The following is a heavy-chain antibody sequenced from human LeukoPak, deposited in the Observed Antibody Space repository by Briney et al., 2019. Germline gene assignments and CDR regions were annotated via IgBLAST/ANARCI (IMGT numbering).Heavy chain of an antibody. CDR1: GGSISSGGYY. CDR2: IYYSGST. D-gene: IGHD4-17*01. V-gene: IGHV4-31*03. Sequence: SETLSLTCTVSGGSISSGGYYWSWIRQHPGKGLEWIGYIYYSGSTYYNPSLESRVTISVDTSKNQFSLKLSSVTAADTAVYYCARDGVATVTPPTYYYYGMDVWGQGTTVTVSS. CDR3: ARDGVATVTPPTYYYYGMDV. J-gene: IGHJ6*02.